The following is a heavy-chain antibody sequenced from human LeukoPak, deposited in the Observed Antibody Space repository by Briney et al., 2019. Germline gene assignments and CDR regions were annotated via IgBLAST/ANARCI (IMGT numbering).Heavy chain of an antibody. CDR3: AKDPPYGGGDWECRFDP. D-gene: IGHD2-21*02. CDR2: ISGSGGST. J-gene: IGHJ5*02. Sequence: GGSLRLSCAASGFTFSSYAMSWVRQAPGKGLEWVSAISGSGGSTYYADSVKGRFTISRDNSKNTLYLQMNSLRAEDTAVYYCAKDPPYGGGDWECRFDPWGQGTLVTVSS. CDR1: GFTFSSYA. V-gene: IGHV3-23*01.